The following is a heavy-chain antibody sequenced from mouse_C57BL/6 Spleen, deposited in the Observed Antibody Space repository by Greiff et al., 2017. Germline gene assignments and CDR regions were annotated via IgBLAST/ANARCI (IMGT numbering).Heavy chain of an antibody. CDR1: GYTFTSYW. J-gene: IGHJ1*03. D-gene: IGHD3-1*01. V-gene: IGHV1-64*01. CDR3: ARSGNRRDFDV. CDR2: IHPNSGST. Sequence: QVQLQQPGAELVKPGASVKLSCTASGYTFTSYWMHWVKQRPGQGLEWIGMIHPNSGSTNYNEKFKSKATLTVDKSSSTAYMQLSSLTSEDSAVYYCARSGNRRDFDVWGTGTTVTVSS.